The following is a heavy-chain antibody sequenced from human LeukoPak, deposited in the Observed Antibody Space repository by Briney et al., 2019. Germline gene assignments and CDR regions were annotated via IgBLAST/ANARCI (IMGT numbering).Heavy chain of an antibody. V-gene: IGHV3-48*03. J-gene: IGHJ4*02. D-gene: IGHD6-13*01. Sequence: GGSLRLSCEASGFTFSSYEMNWVRQAPGKGLEWVSYISSSGSTKYYADSVKGRFTISRDNAMHSLYLQMNSLRVEDTAVYYCASLRPRQQLVVDSWGQGTLVAVSS. CDR1: GFTFSSYE. CDR2: ISSSGSTK. CDR3: ASLRPRQQLVVDS.